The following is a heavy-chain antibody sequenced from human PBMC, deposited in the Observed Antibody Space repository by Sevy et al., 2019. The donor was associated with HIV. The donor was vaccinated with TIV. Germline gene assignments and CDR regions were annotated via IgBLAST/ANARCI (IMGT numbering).Heavy chain of an antibody. J-gene: IGHJ4*02. D-gene: IGHD3-16*02. CDR1: GGSISSSSYY. V-gene: IGHV4-39*01. CDR2: IYYSVST. CDR3: ARLRDYDYVWGSYRTRPLFDY. Sequence: SETLSLTCTVSGGSISSSSYYWGWIRQPPGKGLEWIGSIYYSVSTYYNPSLKSRVTISVDTSKNQFSLKLSSVTAADTAVYYCARLRDYDYVWGSYRTRPLFDYWGQGTLVTVSS.